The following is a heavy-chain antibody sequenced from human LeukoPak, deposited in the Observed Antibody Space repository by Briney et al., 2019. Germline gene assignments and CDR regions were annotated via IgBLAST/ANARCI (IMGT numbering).Heavy chain of an antibody. V-gene: IGHV4-38-2*01. D-gene: IGHD6-19*01. J-gene: IGHJ4*02. CDR2: IYHSGST. CDR3: ARGGSGWYFY. Sequence: SETLSLTCAVSGYSISSGYYWGWIRQPPGKGLEWIGSIYHSGSTYYNPSFKSRVTISVDTSKNQFSLKLSSVTAADTAVYYCARGGSGWYFYWGQGTLVTVSS. CDR1: GYSISSGYY.